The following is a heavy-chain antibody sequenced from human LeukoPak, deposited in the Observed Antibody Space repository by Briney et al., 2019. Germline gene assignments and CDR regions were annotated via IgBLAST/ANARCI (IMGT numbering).Heavy chain of an antibody. Sequence: GGSLRLSCSASGFTFSRFAMTWVRQLPGRGLEWVSSISGNGHQTYYADSVKGRFSVSRDNSKNILYLQMDSLRADDSALYYCAKDANYYDSSGYSIPFDYWGQGTLVTVSS. J-gene: IGHJ4*02. CDR3: AKDANYYDSSGYSIPFDY. CDR2: ISGNGHQT. CDR1: GFTFSRFA. D-gene: IGHD3-22*01. V-gene: IGHV3-23*01.